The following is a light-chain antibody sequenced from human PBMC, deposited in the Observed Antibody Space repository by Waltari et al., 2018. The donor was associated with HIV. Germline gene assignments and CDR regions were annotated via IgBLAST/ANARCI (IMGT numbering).Light chain of an antibody. V-gene: IGLV3-1*01. Sequence: SYELTQPPSVSVSPGQTASITCSGDKLGDKYACWYQQKPGQSPVLLIYADSRRPSGIPERFSGSKAGNTATLTIRGTQAMDEADYYCRAWDSSTVVVGGGTKLTVL. CDR1: KLGDKY. CDR3: RAWDSSTVV. CDR2: ADS. J-gene: IGLJ2*01.